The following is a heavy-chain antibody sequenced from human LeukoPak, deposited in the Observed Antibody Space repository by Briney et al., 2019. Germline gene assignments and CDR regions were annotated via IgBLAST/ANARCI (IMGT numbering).Heavy chain of an antibody. V-gene: IGHV4-34*01. CDR1: GGSFSGYY. Sequence: PSETLSLTCAVYGGSFSGYYWSWIRQPPGKGLEWIGEINHSGSTNYNPSLKSRVTISVDTSKNQFSLKLSSVTAADTAVYYCARLGYCSGGSCHHDYWGQGTLVTVS. J-gene: IGHJ4*02. CDR2: INHSGST. D-gene: IGHD2-15*01. CDR3: ARLGYCSGGSCHHDY.